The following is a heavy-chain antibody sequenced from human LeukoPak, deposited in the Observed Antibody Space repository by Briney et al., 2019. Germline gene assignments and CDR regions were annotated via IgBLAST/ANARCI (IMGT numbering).Heavy chain of an antibody. CDR3: ARDVAAGWSSDWFDP. CDR1: GYTFTGYY. D-gene: IGHD6-13*01. J-gene: IGHJ5*02. V-gene: IGHV1-2*02. Sequence: ASVKVSCKASGYTFTGYYMHWVRQAPGQGLEWMGWINPNSGGTNYAQKFQGRVTMTRDTSISTAYMELSRLRSDDTAVYYCARDVAAGWSSDWFDPWGQGTLVTVSS. CDR2: INPNSGGT.